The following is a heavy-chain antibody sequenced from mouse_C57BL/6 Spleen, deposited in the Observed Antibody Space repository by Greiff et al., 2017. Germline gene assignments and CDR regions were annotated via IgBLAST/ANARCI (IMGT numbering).Heavy chain of an antibody. Sequence: QVQLQQSGAELVKPGASVKLSCKASGYTFTSYWMQWVKQRPGQGLEWIGEIDPSDSYTNYNQKFKGKATLTVDTSSSTAYMQLSSLTSEDSAVYYCARPYYDYDGRDDWGQGTTLTVSS. CDR2: IDPSDSYT. CDR1: GYTFTSYW. V-gene: IGHV1-50*01. J-gene: IGHJ2*01. CDR3: ARPYYDYDGRDD. D-gene: IGHD2-4*01.